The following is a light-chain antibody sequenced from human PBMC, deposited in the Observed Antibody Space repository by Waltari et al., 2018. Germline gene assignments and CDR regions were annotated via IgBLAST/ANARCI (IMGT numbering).Light chain of an antibody. J-gene: IGKJ1*01. V-gene: IGKV3-20*01. CDR1: QIVGKS. CDR3: QKYVSLPAT. Sequence: EIVLKQSPGTLSLSPGERATLSCRASQIVGKSLAWYQQKPGQAPRLLIYDASSRATGIPDRFSGSGFGTDFSLTISRLEPEDFAVYYCQKYVSLPATFGQGTKVEIK. CDR2: DAS.